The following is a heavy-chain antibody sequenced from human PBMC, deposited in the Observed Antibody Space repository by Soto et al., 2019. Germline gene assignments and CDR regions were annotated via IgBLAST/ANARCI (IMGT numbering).Heavy chain of an antibody. Sequence: SETLSLTCTVSGGSISSGDYYWSWIRQPPGKGLEWIGYIYYSGSTYYNPSLRSRVTISVDTSKNQFSLKLSSVTAADTAVYYCARQRDNGYGSYYLDFWGLGTLVTVSS. V-gene: IGHV4-30-4*01. J-gene: IGHJ4*02. CDR1: GGSISSGDYY. CDR2: IYYSGST. D-gene: IGHD5-12*01. CDR3: ARQRDNGYGSYYLDF.